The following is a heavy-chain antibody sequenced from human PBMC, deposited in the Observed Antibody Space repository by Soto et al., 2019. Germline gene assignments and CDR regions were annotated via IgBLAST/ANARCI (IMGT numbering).Heavy chain of an antibody. CDR2: ISSSSSTI. D-gene: IGHD6-6*01. CDR1: GFTFSSYS. Sequence: PGGSLRLSCAASGFTFSSYSMNWVRQAPGKGLEWVSYISSSSSTIYYADSVKGRFTISRDNAKNSLYLQMNSLRDEDTAVYYCARADSSSFLYYYYYYGMDVWGQGTTVTVSS. CDR3: ARADSSSFLYYYYYYGMDV. J-gene: IGHJ6*02. V-gene: IGHV3-48*02.